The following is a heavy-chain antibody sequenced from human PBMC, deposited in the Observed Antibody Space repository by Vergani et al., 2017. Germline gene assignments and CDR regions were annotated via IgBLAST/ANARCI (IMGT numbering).Heavy chain of an antibody. CDR1: GYTFTGYY. D-gene: IGHD2/OR15-2a*01. V-gene: IGHV1-2*02. Sequence: VQLVQSGAEVKKPGASVKVSCKASGYTFTGYYMHWVRQAPGQGLEWMGWINPNSGGTNYAQQFQGRVTMTRDTSISTAYMELSRLRSDDTAVYYCARDPPENTFDIWGQGTMVTVSS. CDR2: INPNSGGT. J-gene: IGHJ3*02. CDR3: ARDPPENTFDI.